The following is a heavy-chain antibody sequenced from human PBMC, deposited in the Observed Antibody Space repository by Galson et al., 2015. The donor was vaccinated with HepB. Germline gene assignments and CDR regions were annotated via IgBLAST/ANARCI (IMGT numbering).Heavy chain of an antibody. Sequence: CAISGDSVSSTSVAWNWVRQSPSRGLEWLGRTYHRSRWSNEYAVSVKGRITVNADTCKNQFSLQLSSVTPEDTAVYYCARDLADGMDVWGQGTTVTVSS. CDR1: GDSVSSTSVA. CDR3: ARDLADGMDV. CDR2: TYHRSRWSN. D-gene: IGHD6-19*01. J-gene: IGHJ6*02. V-gene: IGHV6-1*01.